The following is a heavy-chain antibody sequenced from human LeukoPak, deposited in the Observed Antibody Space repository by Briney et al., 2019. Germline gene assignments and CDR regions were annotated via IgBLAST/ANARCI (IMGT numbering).Heavy chain of an antibody. CDR3: ARYSYGLSN. CDR2: IYHSGST. V-gene: IGHV4-30-2*01. J-gene: IGHJ4*02. CDR1: GGSISSGGYS. D-gene: IGHD5-18*01. Sequence: PSQTLSLTCTVSGGSISSGGYSWSWIRQPPGTGLEWIGYIYHSGSTYYNPSLKSRVTISVDRSKNQFSLKLSSVTAADTAVYYCARYSYGLSNWGQGTLVTVSS.